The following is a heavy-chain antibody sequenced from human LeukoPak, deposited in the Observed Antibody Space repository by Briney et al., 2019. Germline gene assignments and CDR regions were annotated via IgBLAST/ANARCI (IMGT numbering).Heavy chain of an antibody. Sequence: ASVKVSCKASGYTFTGYYMHWARQAPGQGLEWMGRINPNSGGTNYAQKFQGRVTMTRDTSISTAYMELSRLRSDDTAVYYCARDLRGYSYGYAYWGQGTLVTVSS. CDR1: GYTFTGYY. CDR3: ARDLRGYSYGYAY. CDR2: INPNSGGT. D-gene: IGHD5-18*01. J-gene: IGHJ4*02. V-gene: IGHV1-2*06.